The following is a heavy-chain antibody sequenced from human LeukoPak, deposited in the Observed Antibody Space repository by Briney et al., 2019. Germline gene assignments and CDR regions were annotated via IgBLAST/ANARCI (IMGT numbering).Heavy chain of an antibody. J-gene: IGHJ6*03. V-gene: IGHV1-69*13. D-gene: IGHD3-9*01. CDR2: IIPIFGTA. CDR3: ARVSTTVGHVLRYFDWLSPHMDV. CDR1: GGTFSSYA. Sequence: ASVKVSCKASGGTFSSYAISWVRQAPGQGLEWMGGIIPIFGTANYAQKLQGRVTITADESTSTAYMELSSLRSEDTAVYYCARVSTTVGHVLRYFDWLSPHMDVWGKGTTVTVSS.